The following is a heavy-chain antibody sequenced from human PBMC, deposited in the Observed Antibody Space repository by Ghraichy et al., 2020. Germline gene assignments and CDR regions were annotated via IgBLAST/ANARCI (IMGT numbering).Heavy chain of an antibody. CDR2: IYHSGST. CDR1: GYSISSGYY. CDR3: ARCIAVAGVSDY. V-gene: IGHV4-38-2*02. D-gene: IGHD6-19*01. J-gene: IGHJ4*02. Sequence: SETLSLTCTVSGYSISSGYYWGWIRQPPWKGLEWIGSIYHSGSTYYNPSLKSRVTISVDTSKNQFSLKLSSVTAAHTAVYYCARCIAVAGVSDYWGQGTLVTVSS.